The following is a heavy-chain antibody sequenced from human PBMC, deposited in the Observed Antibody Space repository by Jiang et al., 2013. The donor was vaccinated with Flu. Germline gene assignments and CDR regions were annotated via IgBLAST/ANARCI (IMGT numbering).Heavy chain of an antibody. J-gene: IGHJ5*02. CDR2: IYTSGST. V-gene: IGHV4-61*02. CDR3: AREPYYGSGSYYNP. CDR1: GGSISSGSYY. Sequence: GLVKPSETLSLTCTVSGGSISSGSYYWSWIRQPAGKGLEWIGRIYTSGSTNYNPSLKSRVTISVDTSKNQFSLKLSSVTAADTAVYYCAREPYYGSGSYYNPWGQGTLVTVSS. D-gene: IGHD3-10*01.